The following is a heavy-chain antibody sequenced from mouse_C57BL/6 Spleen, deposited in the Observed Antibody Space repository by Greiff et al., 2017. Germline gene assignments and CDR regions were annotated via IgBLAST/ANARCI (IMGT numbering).Heavy chain of an antibody. CDR1: GYAFSSSW. J-gene: IGHJ4*01. Sequence: VQLQQSGPELVKPGASVKISCKASGYAFSSSWMNWVKQRPGKGLEWIGRIYPGDGDTNYNGKFKGKATLTADKSSSTAYMQLSSLTSEDAAVYFCARSSCYAMDYWGQGTSVTVSS. CDR2: IYPGDGDT. CDR3: ARSSCYAMDY. D-gene: IGHD1-3*01. V-gene: IGHV1-82*01.